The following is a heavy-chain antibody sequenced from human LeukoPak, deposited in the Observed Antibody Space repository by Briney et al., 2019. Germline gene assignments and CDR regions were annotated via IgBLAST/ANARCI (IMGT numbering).Heavy chain of an antibody. J-gene: IGHJ3*02. CDR1: GFTVSSNY. CDR2: IYSGGST. CDR3: AGTYGDYAFDI. Sequence: GGSLRLSCAASGFTVSSNYMSWVRQAPGKGLEWVSVIYSGGSTYYADSVKGRFTISRDNSKNTLYLRMNSLRAEDTAVYYCAGTYGDYAFDIWGQGTMVTVSS. D-gene: IGHD4-17*01. V-gene: IGHV3-66*01.